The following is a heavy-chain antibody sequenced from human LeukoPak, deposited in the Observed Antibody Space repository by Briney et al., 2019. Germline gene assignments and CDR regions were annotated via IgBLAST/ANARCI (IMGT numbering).Heavy chain of an antibody. CDR2: IIPIFGTA. CDR3: ASKGRGYDFFDY. Sequence: SVKVSCKASGGTFSSYAISWVRQAPGQGLEWMGRIIPIFGTANYAQKFQGRVTITTDESTSTAYMELRSLRSDDTAVYYCASKGRGYDFFDYWGQGTLVTVSS. CDR1: GGTFSSYA. D-gene: IGHD5-12*01. J-gene: IGHJ4*02. V-gene: IGHV1-69*05.